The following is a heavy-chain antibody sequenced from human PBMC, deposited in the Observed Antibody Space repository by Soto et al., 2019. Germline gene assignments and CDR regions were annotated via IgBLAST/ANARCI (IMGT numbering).Heavy chain of an antibody. Sequence: QVHLVESGGGVDQQGRSLRLSCEGSGFSFSNYGIHWVRQAPGKGLEWVAVISHDGNSHHLADSVRGRFTISRDNSKNTVFLHMTSLRREDSAVYHCVKAQERSAQYFAVVITAFDFWGQGTMVTVSS. CDR2: ISHDGNSH. CDR1: GFSFSNYG. D-gene: IGHD3-22*01. V-gene: IGHV3-30*18. CDR3: VKAQERSAQYFAVVITAFDF. J-gene: IGHJ3*01.